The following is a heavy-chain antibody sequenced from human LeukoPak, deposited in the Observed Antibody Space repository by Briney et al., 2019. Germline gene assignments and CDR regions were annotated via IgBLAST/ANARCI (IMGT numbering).Heavy chain of an antibody. CDR3: AREVTGAALDY. Sequence: SVKVSCKVSGYTLTELSMHWVRQAPGQGLEWMGGIIPIFGTANYAQKFQGRVTITTDESTSTAYMELSSLRFEDTAVYYCAREVTGAALDYWGQGTLVTVSS. J-gene: IGHJ4*02. CDR1: GYTLTELS. V-gene: IGHV1-69*05. CDR2: IIPIFGTA. D-gene: IGHD6-13*01.